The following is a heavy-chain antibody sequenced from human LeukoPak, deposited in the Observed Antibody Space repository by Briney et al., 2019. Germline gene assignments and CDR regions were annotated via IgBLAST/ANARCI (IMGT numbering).Heavy chain of an antibody. J-gene: IGHJ4*02. CDR1: GFTFSSYA. Sequence: GGSLRLSCAASGFTFSSYAMHWVRQAPGKGLEWVAVISYDGSNKYYADPVKGRFTISRDNSKNTLYLQMNSLRAEDTAVYYCAREYGDGFDYWGQGTLVTVSS. V-gene: IGHV3-30*04. CDR2: ISYDGSNK. CDR3: AREYGDGFDY. D-gene: IGHD4-17*01.